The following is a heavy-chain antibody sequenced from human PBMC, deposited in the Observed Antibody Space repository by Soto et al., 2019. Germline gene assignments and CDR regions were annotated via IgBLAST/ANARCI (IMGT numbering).Heavy chain of an antibody. V-gene: IGHV4-31*01. CDR1: GGSISSGGYY. D-gene: IGHD5-12*01. CDR2: IYYSGST. J-gene: IGHJ4*02. CDR3: ARGRGIVATINRSLLFDY. Sequence: QVQLQESGPGLVKPSQTLSLTCTVSGGSISSGGYYWSWIRQHPGKGLEWIGYIYYSGSTYYNPSLTNPVTISVDTSKNPFSLKLSFVTAADTAVYYCARGRGIVATINRSLLFDYWGQGTLVTVSS.